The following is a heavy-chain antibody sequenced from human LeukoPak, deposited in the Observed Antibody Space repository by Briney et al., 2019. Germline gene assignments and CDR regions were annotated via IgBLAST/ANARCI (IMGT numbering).Heavy chain of an antibody. D-gene: IGHD1-26*01. V-gene: IGHV4-34*01. J-gene: IGHJ4*02. Sequence: PSETLSLTCAVYGESLSKYYWTWIRQSPGKGLEWIGEINHRGSTNLNPSLKSRVTLSVDTSKHQFSLKLTSVTAADAAVYYCASSVGSTDYWGQATLVTVSS. CDR1: GESLSKYY. CDR2: INHRGST. CDR3: ASSVGSTDY.